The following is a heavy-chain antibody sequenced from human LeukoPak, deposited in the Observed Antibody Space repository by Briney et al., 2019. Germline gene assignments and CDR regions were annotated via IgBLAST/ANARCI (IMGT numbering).Heavy chain of an antibody. J-gene: IGHJ4*02. CDR3: ARSGAYYDILTGYYIDY. V-gene: IGHV3-48*03. D-gene: IGHD3-9*01. Sequence: RGSLRLSCAPPRFTFSSYEMNWVRPAPGKGLEWVSYISSSGSTIYYADSVKGRFTISRDKAKNSLYLQMNSLRAEDTAVYYCARSGAYYDILTGYYIDYWGQGTLVTVSS. CDR2: ISSSGSTI. CDR1: RFTFSSYE.